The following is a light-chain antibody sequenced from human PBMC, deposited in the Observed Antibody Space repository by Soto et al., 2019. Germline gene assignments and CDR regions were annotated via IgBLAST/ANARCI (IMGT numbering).Light chain of an antibody. Sequence: QSVLAQPASVSGSPGQSITISCTGTSSDVGGYNYVSWYQQHPGKAPKLMIYEVSNRPSGVPNRFSGSKSGNTASLTISGLQTEDEADYYCSSYTSSSTRVFGTGTK. V-gene: IGLV2-14*01. CDR1: SSDVGGYNY. CDR3: SSYTSSSTRV. CDR2: EVS. J-gene: IGLJ1*01.